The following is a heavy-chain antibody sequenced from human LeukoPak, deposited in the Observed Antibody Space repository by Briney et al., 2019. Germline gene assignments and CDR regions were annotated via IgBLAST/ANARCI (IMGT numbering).Heavy chain of an antibody. D-gene: IGHD4-17*01. V-gene: IGHV3-23*01. CDR3: AKEQLDYYGDNESFDY. CDR1: GFTFSSYA. Sequence: GGSLRLSCAASGFTFSSYAMSWVRQAPGKGLEWVSAISGSGGSTYYADSEKGRFTISRDNSKNTLYLQMNSLRAEDTAVYYCAKEQLDYYGDNESFDYWGQGTLVTVSS. J-gene: IGHJ4*02. CDR2: ISGSGGST.